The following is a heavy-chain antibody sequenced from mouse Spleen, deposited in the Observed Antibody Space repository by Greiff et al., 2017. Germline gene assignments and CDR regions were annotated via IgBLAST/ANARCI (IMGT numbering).Heavy chain of an antibody. V-gene: IGHV1-54*01. CDR3: ARSNLLWGFDY. CDR1: GYAFTNYL. D-gene: IGHD2-10*01. J-gene: IGHJ2*01. Sequence: QVQLQQSGAELVRPGTSVKVSCKASGYAFTNYLIEWVKQRPGQGLEWIGVINPGSGGTNYNEKFKGKATLTADKSSSTAYMQLSSLTSEDSAVYFCARSNLLWGFDYWGQGTTLTVSS. CDR2: INPGSGGT.